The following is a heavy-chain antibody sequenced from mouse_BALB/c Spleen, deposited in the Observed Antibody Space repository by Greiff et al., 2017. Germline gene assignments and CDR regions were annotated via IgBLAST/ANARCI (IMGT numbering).Heavy chain of an antibody. CDR1: GFNIKDYY. Sequence: EVQLQQSGAELVKPGASVKLSCTASGFNIKDYYMHWVKQRPEQDLEWIGWIDPDNGDTEYAPKIQGKATMTADTSSNTAYLQLSSLTSEDTAVYYCDYYSGSYWDSDVWGAGTTVTVSS. CDR2: IDPDNGDT. D-gene: IGHD1-1*01. V-gene: IGHV14-4*02. J-gene: IGHJ1*01. CDR3: DYYSGSYWDSDV.